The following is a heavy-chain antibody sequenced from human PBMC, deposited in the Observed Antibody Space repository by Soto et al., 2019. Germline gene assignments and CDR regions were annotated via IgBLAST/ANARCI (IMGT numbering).Heavy chain of an antibody. Sequence: GGSLRLSCAASGLTFSSYWMSWVRQAPGKGLEWVANMNQDGSEKNYVDSVKGRFTISRDNAKNSLYLQMNSLRAEDTAVYYCARDRGYSIFDYWGQGTLVTVSS. D-gene: IGHD3-22*01. J-gene: IGHJ4*02. CDR2: MNQDGSEK. V-gene: IGHV3-7*01. CDR1: GLTFSSYW. CDR3: ARDRGYSIFDY.